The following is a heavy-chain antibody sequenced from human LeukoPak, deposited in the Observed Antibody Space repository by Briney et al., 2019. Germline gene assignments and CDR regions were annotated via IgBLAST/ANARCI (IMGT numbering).Heavy chain of an antibody. V-gene: IGHV3-33*06. CDR2: IWYDGSNK. J-gene: IGHJ4*02. D-gene: IGHD3-3*01. CDR1: GFTFSSYG. CDR3: AKGAKGSIATALFLEWLLYVDY. Sequence: GRSLRLSCAASGFTFSSYGMHWVRQAPCKGLEWVAVIWYDGSNKYYADSVKGRFTISRDNSKNTLYLQMNSLRAEDTAVYYCAKGAKGSIATALFLEWLLYVDYWGQGTLVTVSS.